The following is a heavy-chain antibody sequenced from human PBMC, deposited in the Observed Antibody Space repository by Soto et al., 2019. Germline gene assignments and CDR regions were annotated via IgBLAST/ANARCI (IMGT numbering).Heavy chain of an antibody. V-gene: IGHV3-30-3*01. CDR3: ARGQSTRDTAMAYGMDV. CDR2: ISYDGSNK. J-gene: IGHJ6*02. CDR1: GFTFSSYA. D-gene: IGHD5-18*01. Sequence: QVQLVESGGGVVQPGRSLRLSCAASGFTFSSYAMHWVRQAPGKGLEWVAVISYDGSNKYYADSVKGRFTISRDNSKNTLYLQMNSLRAEDTAVYYWARGQSTRDTAMAYGMDVWGQGTTVTVSS.